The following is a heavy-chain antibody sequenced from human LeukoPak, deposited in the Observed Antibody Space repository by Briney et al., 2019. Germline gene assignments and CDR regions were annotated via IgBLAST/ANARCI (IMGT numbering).Heavy chain of an antibody. J-gene: IGHJ6*02. Sequence: SETLSLTCAVYGGSLSGNFWSWIRQPPGKGLEWIGEISHSGSTNYSPPLKSHLTISVDTSKNQFSLRLSSVTAADTAVYYCARGHTLGGYYKQKYYYYGMDVWGQGTTVTVSS. V-gene: IGHV4-34*01. CDR1: GGSLSGNF. CDR3: ARGHTLGGYYKQKYYYYGMDV. D-gene: IGHD3-9*01. CDR2: ISHSGST.